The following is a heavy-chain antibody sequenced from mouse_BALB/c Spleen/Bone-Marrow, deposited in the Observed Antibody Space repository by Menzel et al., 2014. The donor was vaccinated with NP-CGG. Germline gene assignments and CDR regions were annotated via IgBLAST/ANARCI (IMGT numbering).Heavy chain of an antibody. CDR2: ISSGSSII. CDR3: TRGGNWDDFDY. V-gene: IGHV5-17*02. CDR1: GFTFSSFG. D-gene: IGHD4-1*01. J-gene: IGHJ2*01. Sequence: EVQLVEFGGGLVQPGGSRKLSCAASGFTFSSFGMHWVRQAPEKGLEWVAYISSGSSIIYYADTVKGRPTISRDDPKNTLFLQMTSLRSEDTAMYYCTRGGNWDDFDYWGQGTTLTVSS.